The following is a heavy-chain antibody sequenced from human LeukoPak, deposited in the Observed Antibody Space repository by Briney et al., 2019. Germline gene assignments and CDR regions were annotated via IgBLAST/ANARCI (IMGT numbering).Heavy chain of an antibody. D-gene: IGHD5-12*01. CDR2: IYYSGTT. Sequence: SETLSLTCTVSGGSISSYYWSWIRQPPGKGLEWIGYIYYSGTTNYNPSLKSRVTISVDTSKNQLSLELSSVTAADTAVYYCVRSGYYYDWFDPWGQGTLVTV. J-gene: IGHJ5*02. CDR3: VRSGYYYDWFDP. CDR1: GGSISSYY. V-gene: IGHV4-59*01.